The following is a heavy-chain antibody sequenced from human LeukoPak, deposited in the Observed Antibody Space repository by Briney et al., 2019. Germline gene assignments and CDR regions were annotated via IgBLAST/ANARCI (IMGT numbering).Heavy chain of an antibody. D-gene: IGHD2-8*01. V-gene: IGHV3-23*01. CDR1: GFTFSDYA. CDR2: IGGGSGRN. J-gene: IGHJ4*02. CDR3: VKGRDGYVDY. Sequence: GCLRLSFAASGFTFSDYAMSSVRQAPGRGRGGASVIGGGSGRNYYADFVKGRFTTSRDNNKNPLYLKMNSLRAEDTAVYYCVKGRDGYVDYWGQGTLVIVPT.